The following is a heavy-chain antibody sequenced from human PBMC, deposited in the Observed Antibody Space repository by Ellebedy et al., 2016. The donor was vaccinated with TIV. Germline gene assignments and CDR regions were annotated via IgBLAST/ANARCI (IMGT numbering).Heavy chain of an antibody. Sequence: GESPKISCAASGFTFSSYDMHWVRQVTGKGLEWVSGITSAGDTYYLGSVKGRFIISRDSAKNSLYLQMNSLRAEDTAVYYCARATSGFDYWGQGALATVSS. CDR2: ITSAGDT. J-gene: IGHJ4*02. CDR1: GFTFSSYD. CDR3: ARATSGFDY. V-gene: IGHV3-13*01. D-gene: IGHD5-24*01.